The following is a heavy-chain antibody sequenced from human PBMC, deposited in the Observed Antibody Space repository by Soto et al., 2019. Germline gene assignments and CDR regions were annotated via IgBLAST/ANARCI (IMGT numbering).Heavy chain of an antibody. D-gene: IGHD5-18*01. CDR1: GGSISSYY. Sequence: PSETLSLTCTVSGGSISSYYWSWIRQPPGKGLEWIGYIYYSGSTNYNPSLKSRVTISVDTSKNQFSLKLSSVTAADTAVYYCARAVGYSYGYATLDYWGQGTLVTSPQ. CDR2: IYYSGST. CDR3: ARAVGYSYGYATLDY. V-gene: IGHV4-59*01. J-gene: IGHJ4*02.